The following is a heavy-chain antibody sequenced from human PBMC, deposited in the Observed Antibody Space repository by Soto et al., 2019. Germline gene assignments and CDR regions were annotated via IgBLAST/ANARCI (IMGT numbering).Heavy chain of an antibody. CDR2: INPISGDT. J-gene: IGHJ6*02. CDR1: GYIFTDHY. V-gene: IGHV1-2*02. D-gene: IGHD2-15*01. Sequence: ASVKVSCKASGYIFTDHYIHWVRQAPGQGLEWMGWINPISGDTDYAQKFQGRVAMTRDTSILTAYMDFSRLTPDDTALYYCARVRRSPYWVDVWGQGTKVTVSS. CDR3: ARVRRSPYWVDV.